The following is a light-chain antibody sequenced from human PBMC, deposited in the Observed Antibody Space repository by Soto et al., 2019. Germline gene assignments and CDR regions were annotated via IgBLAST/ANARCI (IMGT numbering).Light chain of an antibody. CDR2: CAS. J-gene: IGKJ2*01. CDR1: QSVNINY. V-gene: IGKV3-20*01. Sequence: EIVLTQSPGTLSLSPGERATLSCRASQSVNINYLAWYQHRPGQAPRLLIYCASRRAAGIPDRFSGSGSGTDFTLTIARLEPEDFAVFYCQQYGISPHTFGQGTKLEIK. CDR3: QQYGISPHT.